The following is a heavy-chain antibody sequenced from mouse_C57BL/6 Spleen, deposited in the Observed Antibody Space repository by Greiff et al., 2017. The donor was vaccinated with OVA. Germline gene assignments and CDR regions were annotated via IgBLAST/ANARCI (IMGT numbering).Heavy chain of an antibody. J-gene: IGHJ3*01. CDR1: GFTFSDYY. V-gene: IGHV5-16*01. D-gene: IGHD2-2*01. Sequence: DVKLVESEGGLVQPGSSMKLSCTASGFTFSDYYMAWVRQVPEKGLEWVANINYDGSSTYYLDSLKSRFIISRDNAKNILYLQMSSLKSEDTATYYCARGSYGYGFAYWGQGTLVTVSA. CDR3: ARGSYGYGFAY. CDR2: INYDGSST.